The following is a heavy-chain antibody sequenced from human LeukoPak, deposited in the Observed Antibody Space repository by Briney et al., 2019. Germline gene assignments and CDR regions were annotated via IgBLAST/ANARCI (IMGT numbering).Heavy chain of an antibody. J-gene: IGHJ5*02. CDR1: GYTFTGYY. CDR3: ARDDSSPPEVPWFDP. CDR2: INPNINGT. D-gene: IGHD3-22*01. Sequence: GASVKVSCKASGYTFTGYYIHWVRQAPGQGLEWMGWINPNINGTNYAQKFQGRVTMTGDRSISTAYMELSRLRSDDTAVYYCARDDSSPPEVPWFDPWGQGTLVTVSS. V-gene: IGHV1-2*02.